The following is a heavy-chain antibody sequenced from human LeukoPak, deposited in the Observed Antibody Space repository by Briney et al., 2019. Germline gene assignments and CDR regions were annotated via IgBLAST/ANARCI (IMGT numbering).Heavy chain of an antibody. V-gene: IGHV4-39*07. J-gene: IGHJ4*02. Sequence: SETLSLTCSVSGGSVSSRSYYWGWMRQSPGRGLEYIGSNYYSGSTYYNPSLKSRVTISVDTSKNQLSLKLSSVTAADPALYYCAVLSVVPAAMGGGDYWGQGTLVTVSS. CDR3: AVLSVVPAAMGGGDY. CDR1: GGSVSSRSYY. D-gene: IGHD2-2*01. CDR2: NYYSGST.